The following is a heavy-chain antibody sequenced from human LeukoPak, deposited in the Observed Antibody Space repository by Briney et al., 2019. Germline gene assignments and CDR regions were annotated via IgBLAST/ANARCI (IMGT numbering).Heavy chain of an antibody. CDR3: ARSSYGPELFDY. D-gene: IGHD5-18*01. V-gene: IGHV4-59*12. CDR1: GGSISSYY. CDR2: IYYSGTT. Sequence: PSETLSLTCTVSGGSISSYYWSWIRQPPGKGLEWIGYIYYSGTTSYNPSLKSRVTISVDTSKNQFSLKLSSVTAADTAVYYCARSSYGPELFDYWGQGTLVTVSS. J-gene: IGHJ4*02.